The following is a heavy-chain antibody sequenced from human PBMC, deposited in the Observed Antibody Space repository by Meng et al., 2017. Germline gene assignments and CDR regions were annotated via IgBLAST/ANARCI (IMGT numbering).Heavy chain of an antibody. D-gene: IGHD4-17*01. CDR1: GGSCSGYF. CDR3: ARSHSVTIVAFDY. Sequence: VKLQQGGEGLLKPTETLSLTCAVYGGSCSGYFWSWIRQPPGKGLEWIGEINHSGSTNYTPSLKRRVTMSLDTSKNQFSLRLSSVTAADTAVYYCARSHSVTIVAFDYWGQGTLVTVSS. CDR2: INHSGST. V-gene: IGHV4-34*01. J-gene: IGHJ4*02.